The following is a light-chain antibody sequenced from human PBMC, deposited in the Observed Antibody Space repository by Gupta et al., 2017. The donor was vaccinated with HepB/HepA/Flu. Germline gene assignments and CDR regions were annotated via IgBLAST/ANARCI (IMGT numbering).Light chain of an antibody. Sequence: SYELTQPPSVSVSPGQTARITCSGDALPKQYAYWYQQKPGQAPVLVIYKDSERPSGIPERFSGSSSGTTVTLTISRVQAEDEADYYCQSADSSGTYAVVFGGGTKLTVL. V-gene: IGLV3-25*03. CDR3: QSADSSGTYAVV. J-gene: IGLJ2*01. CDR2: KDS. CDR1: ALPKQY.